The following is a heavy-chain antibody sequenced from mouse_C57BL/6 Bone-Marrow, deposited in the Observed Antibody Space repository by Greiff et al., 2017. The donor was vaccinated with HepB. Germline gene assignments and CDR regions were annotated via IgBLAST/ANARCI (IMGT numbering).Heavy chain of an antibody. CDR2: IDPANGNT. Sequence: VQLQQSVAELVRPGASVKLSCTASGFNIKNTYMHWVKQRPEQGLEWIGRIDPANGNTKYAPKFQGKATITADTSSNTAYLQLSSLTSEDTAIYYCARYYYGSSYVGWYFDVWGTGTTVTVSS. V-gene: IGHV14-3*01. J-gene: IGHJ1*03. CDR1: GFNIKNTY. D-gene: IGHD1-1*01. CDR3: ARYYYGSSYVGWYFDV.